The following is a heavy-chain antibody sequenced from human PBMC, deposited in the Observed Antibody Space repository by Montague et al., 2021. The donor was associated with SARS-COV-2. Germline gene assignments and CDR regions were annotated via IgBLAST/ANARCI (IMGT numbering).Heavy chain of an antibody. CDR1: GGSFSDYY. CDR2: INHSGSR. CDR3: ARGQVTIFVVLIMLPAAGAIDI. Sequence: SETLSLTCAVYGGSFSDYYWTWIRQPPGKGLEWIGEINHSGSRNYNPSLKSRVTIPVDTSKNQFSLKMTSVTAADTAQYYCARGQVTIFVVLIMLPAAGAIDIWGQGTTVTVSS. D-gene: IGHD3-3*01. V-gene: IGHV4-34*01. J-gene: IGHJ3*02.